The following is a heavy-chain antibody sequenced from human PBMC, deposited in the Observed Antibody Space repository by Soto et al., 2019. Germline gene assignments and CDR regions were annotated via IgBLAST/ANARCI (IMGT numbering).Heavy chain of an antibody. V-gene: IGHV1-18*01. J-gene: IGHJ6*01. D-gene: IGHD5-18*01. CDR2: ISAYNGNT. Sequence: KGSGYSNSSYRSSWRRKTTKQGLEWMGWISAYNGNTNYAQKLQGRVTMTTDTSTSTAYMELRSLRSDDTAVYYCARDPGTGFSYGTDRLYSYPVTAVWGKRSTVPVS. CDR1: GYSNSSYR. CDR3: ARDPGTGFSYGTDRLYSYPVTAV.